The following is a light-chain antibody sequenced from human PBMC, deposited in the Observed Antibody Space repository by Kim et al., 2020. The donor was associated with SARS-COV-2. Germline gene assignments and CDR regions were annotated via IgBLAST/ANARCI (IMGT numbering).Light chain of an antibody. V-gene: IGLV3-1*01. Sequence: PGQTASITCSGDKLGDKYAYWYQQKPGQSPVLVIYEDNKRPSGIPERFSGSNSGNTATLTISGTQAMDEADYYCQAWDSSTADVVFGGGTQLTVL. J-gene: IGLJ2*01. CDR1: KLGDKY. CDR2: EDN. CDR3: QAWDSSTADVV.